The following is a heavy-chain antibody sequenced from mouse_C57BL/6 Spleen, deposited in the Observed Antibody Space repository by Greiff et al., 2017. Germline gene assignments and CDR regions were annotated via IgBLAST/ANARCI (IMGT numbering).Heavy chain of an antibody. V-gene: IGHV1-69*01. J-gene: IGHJ2*01. CDR1: GYTFTSYW. CDR2: IDPSDSYT. D-gene: IGHD3-3*01. CDR3: AGDHYFDY. Sequence: QVQLQQPGAELVMPGASVKLSCKASGYTFTSYWMHWVKQRPGQGLEWIGEIDPSDSYTNYNQKFKGKSTLTVDKSSSTAYMQLSSLTSEDSAVYYCAGDHYFDYWGQGTTLTVSS.